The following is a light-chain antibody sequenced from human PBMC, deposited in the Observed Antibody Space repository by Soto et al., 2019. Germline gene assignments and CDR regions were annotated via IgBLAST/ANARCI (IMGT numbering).Light chain of an antibody. V-gene: IGLV2-23*02. Sequence: QSALTQPASVSGSPGQSITISCTGTSSEVGSYNLVSWYQQHPGKAPKLMIYEVSKRPSGVSNRFSGSKSGNTASLTISGLQAEDEADYYCCSYAGSSTYVFGPGTKLTVL. CDR2: EVS. J-gene: IGLJ1*01. CDR1: SSEVGSYNL. CDR3: CSYAGSSTYV.